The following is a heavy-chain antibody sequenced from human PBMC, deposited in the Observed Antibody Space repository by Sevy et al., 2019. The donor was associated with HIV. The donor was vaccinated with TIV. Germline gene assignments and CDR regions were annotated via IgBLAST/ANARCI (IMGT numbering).Heavy chain of an antibody. V-gene: IGHV4-59*01. D-gene: IGHD6-6*01. CDR2: IYYSGST. CDR1: GGSISSYY. Sequence: SETLSLTCTVSGGSISSYYWSWIRQPPGKGLEWIGYIYYSGSTNYNPSLMSRVTISVDTSKNQFSLKLSSVTAADTAVYYCARARRYSSSSGRPQYYYYYYGMDVWGQGTTVTVSS. J-gene: IGHJ6*02. CDR3: ARARRYSSSSGRPQYYYYYYGMDV.